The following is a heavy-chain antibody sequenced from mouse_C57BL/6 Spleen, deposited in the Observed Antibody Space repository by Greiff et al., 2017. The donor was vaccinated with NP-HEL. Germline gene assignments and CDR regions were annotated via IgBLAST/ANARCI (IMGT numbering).Heavy chain of an antibody. CDR1: GYTFTSYW. Sequence: VQLQQPGAELVKPGASVKLSCKASGYTFTSYWMQWVKQRPGQGLAWIGEIDPSDSYTNYNQKFKGKATLTVDTSSSTAYMQLSSLTSEDSAVYYCARKGTGTRYFDVWGTGTTVTVSS. CDR2: IDPSDSYT. V-gene: IGHV1-50*01. J-gene: IGHJ1*03. D-gene: IGHD4-1*01. CDR3: ARKGTGTRYFDV.